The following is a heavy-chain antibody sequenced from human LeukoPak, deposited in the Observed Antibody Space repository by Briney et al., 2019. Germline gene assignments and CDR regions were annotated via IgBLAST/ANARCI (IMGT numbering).Heavy chain of an antibody. CDR3: AKDPLLRYFDWLPDYFDY. CDR2: ISGSGGST. J-gene: IGHJ4*02. Sequence: PGGSLRLSCAASGFTFSSYAMSWVRQAPGKGLEWVSAISGSGGSTYYADSVNGRFTISRDNSKNTLYLQMNSLRAEDTAVYYCAKDPLLRYFDWLPDYFDYWGQGTLVTVSS. CDR1: GFTFSSYA. V-gene: IGHV3-23*01. D-gene: IGHD3-9*01.